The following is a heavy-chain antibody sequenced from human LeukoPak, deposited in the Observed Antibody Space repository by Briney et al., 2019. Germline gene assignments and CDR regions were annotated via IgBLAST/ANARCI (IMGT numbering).Heavy chain of an antibody. J-gene: IGHJ4*02. D-gene: IGHD3-10*01. CDR3: ATVNVVRGAPEFDY. CDR2: IKQDGSEK. CDR1: GFIFSRYW. Sequence: GGSLRLSCAASGFIFSRYWMSWVRQAPGKGLEWVGNIKQDGSEKYFVDSVKGRFTISRDNAKNSLYLQMNSLRAEDTAVYYCATVNVVRGAPEFDYWGQGTLVTVSS. V-gene: IGHV3-7*01.